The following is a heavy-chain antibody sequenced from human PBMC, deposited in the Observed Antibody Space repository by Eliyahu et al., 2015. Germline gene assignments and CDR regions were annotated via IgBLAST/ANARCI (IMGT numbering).Heavy chain of an antibody. D-gene: IGHD6-19*01. J-gene: IGHJ6*02. CDR3: ARERSSVAGRLYYYYYGMDV. CDR2: IYYSGST. V-gene: IGHV4-59*01. CDR1: GGSISSYY. Sequence: QVQLQESGPGLVKPSETLSLTCTVSGGSISSYYWSWIRQPPGKGLEWIGYIYYSGSTNYNPSLKSRVTISVDTSKNQFSLKLSSVTAADTAVYYCARERSSVAGRLYYYYYGMDVWGQGTTVTVSS.